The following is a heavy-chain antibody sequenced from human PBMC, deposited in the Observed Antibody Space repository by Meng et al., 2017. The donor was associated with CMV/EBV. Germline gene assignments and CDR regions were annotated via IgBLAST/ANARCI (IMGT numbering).Heavy chain of an antibody. J-gene: IGHJ6*02. Sequence: GESLKISCAASGFTFSNAWMSWVRQAPGKGLEWVGRIKSKTDGGTTDYAAPVKGRFTISRDDSKNTLYLQMNSLKTEDTAVYYCTTALYCSSTSCYYYYYGMDVWGQGTTVTVSS. CDR1: GFTFSNAW. CDR3: TTALYCSSTSCYYYYYGMDV. D-gene: IGHD2-2*01. V-gene: IGHV3-15*01. CDR2: IKSKTDGGTT.